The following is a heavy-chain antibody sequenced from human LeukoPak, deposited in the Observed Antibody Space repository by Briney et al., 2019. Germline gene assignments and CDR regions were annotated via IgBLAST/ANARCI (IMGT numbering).Heavy chain of an antibody. CDR3: ANSNSTRAFDL. V-gene: IGHV1-46*01. CDR2: INPSGGST. CDR1: GYTFTSYY. Sequence: ASVKVSCKASGYTFTSYYMHWVRQAPGQGLEWMGIINPSGGSTSYAQKFQGSVTMARDTPESSVYMELSSLRCEDRAVYYCANSNSTRAFDLWGQGTLVSVS. J-gene: IGHJ5*02. D-gene: IGHD4-11*01.